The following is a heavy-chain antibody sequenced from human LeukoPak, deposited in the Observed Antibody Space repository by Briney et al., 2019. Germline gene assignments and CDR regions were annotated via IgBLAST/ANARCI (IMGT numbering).Heavy chain of an antibody. CDR2: ISYDGSNK. Sequence: GRSLRLSCAASGFTFSSYAMHWVRQAPGKGLEWVAVISYDGSNKYYADSVKGRFTISRDNSKNTLYLQMNSLRAEDAAVYYCARAAGGPPPYWYFDLWGRGTLVTVSS. D-gene: IGHD6-13*01. CDR3: ARAAGGPPPYWYFDL. J-gene: IGHJ2*01. CDR1: GFTFSSYA. V-gene: IGHV3-30-3*01.